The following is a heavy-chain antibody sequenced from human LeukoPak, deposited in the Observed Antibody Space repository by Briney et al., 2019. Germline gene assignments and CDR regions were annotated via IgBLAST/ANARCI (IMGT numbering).Heavy chain of an antibody. Sequence: KASETLSLTCTVSGGSISSYYWSWIRQPPGKGLEWIGYIYYSGSTNYNPSLKSRVTISVDTSKNQFSLKLSSVTAADTAVYYCARDSCTNGVCLIDYWGQGTLVTVSS. CDR3: ARDSCTNGVCLIDY. D-gene: IGHD2-8*01. J-gene: IGHJ4*02. CDR1: GGSISSYY. CDR2: IYYSGST. V-gene: IGHV4-59*01.